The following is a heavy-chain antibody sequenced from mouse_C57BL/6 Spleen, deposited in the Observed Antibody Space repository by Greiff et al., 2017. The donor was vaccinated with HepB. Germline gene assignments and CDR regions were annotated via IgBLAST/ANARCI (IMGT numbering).Heavy chain of an antibody. CDR2: IRSKSNNYAT. Sequence: EVQRVESGGGLVQPKGSLKLSCAASGFSFNTYAMNWVRQAPGKGLEWVARIRSKSNNYATYYADSVKDRFTISRDDSESMLYLQMNNLKTEDTAMYYCVRQNRGFAYWGQGTLVTVSA. J-gene: IGHJ3*01. CDR3: VRQNRGFAY. CDR1: GFSFNTYA. V-gene: IGHV10-1*01.